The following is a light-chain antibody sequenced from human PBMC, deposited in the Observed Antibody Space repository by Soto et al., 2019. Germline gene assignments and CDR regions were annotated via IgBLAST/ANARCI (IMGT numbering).Light chain of an antibody. CDR1: QSVSSN. CDR3: QQYNNWPPWT. Sequence: EIVMTQSPATLSVSPGERATLSCRASQSVSSNLAWYQQKPGQAPRLLIYGASPRATGIPAKCSGSGSGTEFTLTISSLQAEDFVVYYCQQYNNWPPWTFGQGTKLEIK. J-gene: IGKJ2*02. CDR2: GAS. V-gene: IGKV3-15*01.